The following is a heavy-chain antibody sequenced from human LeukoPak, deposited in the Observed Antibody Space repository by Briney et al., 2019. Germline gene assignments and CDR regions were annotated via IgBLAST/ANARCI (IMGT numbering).Heavy chain of an antibody. V-gene: IGHV4-59*08. CDR1: GGSIRSYY. J-gene: IGHJ4*02. CDR2: IYYSGST. D-gene: IGHD3-22*01. CDR3: ATEAYYDSSGPHFDY. Sequence: SETLSLTCTVSGGSIRSYYWSWIRQPPGKGLEWIGYIYYSGSTNYNPSLKSRVTISVDTSKDQFSLKLSSVTAADTAVYYCATEAYYDSSGPHFDYWGQGTLVTVSS.